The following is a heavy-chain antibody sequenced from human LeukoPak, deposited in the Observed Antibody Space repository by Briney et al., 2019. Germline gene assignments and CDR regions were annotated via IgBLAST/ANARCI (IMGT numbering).Heavy chain of an antibody. Sequence: GEPLKISCQASGYSFTSSWIGWARQMPGKGLEWMAIINPGDSDTRYSPSFQGQVTISADKSISTVYLQWGSLKASDTAMYYCARQPGAGWFDPWGQGTLVTVSS. CDR1: GYSFTSSW. CDR3: ARQPGAGWFDP. CDR2: INPGDSDT. J-gene: IGHJ5*02. V-gene: IGHV5-51*01. D-gene: IGHD3-10*01.